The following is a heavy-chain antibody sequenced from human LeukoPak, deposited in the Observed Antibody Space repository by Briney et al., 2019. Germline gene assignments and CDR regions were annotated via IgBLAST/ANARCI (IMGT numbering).Heavy chain of an antibody. D-gene: IGHD3-22*01. CDR1: GGSISSSNW. J-gene: IGHJ4*02. Sequence: PSGTLSLTCAVSGGSISSSNWWTWVRQPPGKGLEWIGEIYHSGSTNYNPSLKSRVTISVDKSKNQFSLKLSSVTAADTAVYYCARGRRYYYDSSGYSYYFDYWGQGTLVTVSS. CDR2: IYHSGST. V-gene: IGHV4-4*02. CDR3: ARGRRYYYDSSGYSYYFDY.